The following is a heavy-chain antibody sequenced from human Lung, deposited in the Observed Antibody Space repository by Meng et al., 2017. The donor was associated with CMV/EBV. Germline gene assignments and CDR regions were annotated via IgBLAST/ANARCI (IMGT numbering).Heavy chain of an antibody. Sequence: GGSLRLXCAASGFTFSSYSMNWVRQAPGKGLEWVSSISNSGAYIYYADSVKGRFTISRDNAQNSLFLHMNSLRAEDSAVYYCARDVSPRSSAYFAIYYFYALDVWGKGTTVTVSS. V-gene: IGHV3-21*01. CDR3: ARDVSPRSSAYFAIYYFYALDV. D-gene: IGHD2-21*01. J-gene: IGHJ6*04. CDR2: ISNSGAYI. CDR1: GFTFSSYS.